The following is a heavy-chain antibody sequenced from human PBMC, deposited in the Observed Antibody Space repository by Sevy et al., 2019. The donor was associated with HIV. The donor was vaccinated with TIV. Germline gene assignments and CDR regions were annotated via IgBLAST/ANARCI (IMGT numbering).Heavy chain of an antibody. CDR1: GSSLTNLA. J-gene: IGHJ4*02. CDR3: GITKDYYESSGSPFDY. Sequence: ASVKVSCKVSGSSLTNLAMHWVRQAPGKGLEWMGSFDPEDGLRIYAQKFQGRVTMTEDTSTDTAYMELSSLKSEDTALFYCGITKDYYESSGSPFDYWGQGTPVTVSS. D-gene: IGHD3-22*01. V-gene: IGHV1-24*01. CDR2: FDPEDGLR.